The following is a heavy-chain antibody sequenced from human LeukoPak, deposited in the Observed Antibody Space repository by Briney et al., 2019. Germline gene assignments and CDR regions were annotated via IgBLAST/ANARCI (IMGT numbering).Heavy chain of an antibody. CDR1: GGTFSSYA. D-gene: IGHD2-15*01. CDR2: IIPILGIA. J-gene: IGHJ2*01. CDR3: ARDGCSGGSCYLGSYWYFDL. V-gene: IGHV1-69*04. Sequence: GASVKVSCKASGGTFSSYAISWVRQAPGQGLEWMGRIIPILGIANYAQEFQGRVTITADKSTSTAYMELSSLRSEDTAVYYCARDGCSGGSCYLGSYWYFDLWGRGTLVTVSS.